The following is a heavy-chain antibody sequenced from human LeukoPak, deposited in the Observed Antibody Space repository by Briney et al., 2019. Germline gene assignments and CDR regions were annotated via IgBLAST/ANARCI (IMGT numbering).Heavy chain of an antibody. D-gene: IGHD3-10*01. CDR2: ISAYNGNT. CDR1: GYTFTSYG. CDR3: ARDAMVRGVLRFDY. V-gene: IGHV1-18*01. J-gene: IGHJ4*02. Sequence: ASVKVSCKASGYTFTSYGISWVRQAPGQGLEWMGWISAYNGNTNYAQKLQGRVTMTTDTSTSTAYMELRSLRSDDTAVYYCARDAMVRGVLRFDYWGQGTLVTVSS.